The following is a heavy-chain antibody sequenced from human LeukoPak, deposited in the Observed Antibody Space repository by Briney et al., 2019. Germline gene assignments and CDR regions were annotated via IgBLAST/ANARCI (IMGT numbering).Heavy chain of an antibody. CDR1: GGSFSSGFFY. Sequence: SETLSLTCTVSGGSFSSGFFYWGWIRQTPGKGPEWIGSIYYTGNTYYNPSLKSRVTISVDTSKNQFSLKLSSVTAADTAVYYCARHGVQGVGPVDYWGQGTLVTVSS. D-gene: IGHD3-10*01. V-gene: IGHV4-39*01. J-gene: IGHJ4*02. CDR3: ARHGVQGVGPVDY. CDR2: IYYTGNT.